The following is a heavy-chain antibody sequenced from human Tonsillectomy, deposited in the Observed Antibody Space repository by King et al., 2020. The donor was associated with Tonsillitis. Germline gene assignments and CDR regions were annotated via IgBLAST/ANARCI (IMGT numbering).Heavy chain of an antibody. CDR2: IYPGDSDI. J-gene: IGHJ4*02. CDR1: GYSFTTYW. CDR3: ARWIVGTNIFDH. D-gene: IGHD5-12*01. Sequence: QLVESGAEVRRPEESLKISCKGSGYSFTTYWIGWVRQMSGKGLEWMGIIYPGDSDIRYSTSFQGQVTISADKSISTAYLQWSSLKASDTAMYYCARWIVGTNIFDHWGQGTLVTVSS. V-gene: IGHV5-51*01.